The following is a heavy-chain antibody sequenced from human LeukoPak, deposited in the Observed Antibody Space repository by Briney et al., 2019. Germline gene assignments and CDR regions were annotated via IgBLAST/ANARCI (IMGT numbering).Heavy chain of an antibody. D-gene: IGHD2-15*01. V-gene: IGHV3-7*01. CDR1: GFMFSTYW. Sequence: GGSLRLSCAASGFMFSTYWMTWVRQAPGKGLEWVANIKQDGSEKYYVDSVKGRFTISRDNAKNSLYLQMNSLRAEDTAVYYCARVGGSYWGQGTLVTVSS. CDR3: ARVGGSY. J-gene: IGHJ4*02. CDR2: IKQDGSEK.